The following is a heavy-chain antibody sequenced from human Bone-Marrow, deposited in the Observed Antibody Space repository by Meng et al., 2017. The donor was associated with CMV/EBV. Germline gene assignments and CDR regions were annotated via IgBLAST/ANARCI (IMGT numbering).Heavy chain of an antibody. D-gene: IGHD1-26*01. CDR2: IHHSENT. CDR3: ARGEVGASRGLLDY. V-gene: IGHV4-34*01. Sequence: GSLRLSCAVYGGFFSGYYWSWIRQPPGKGLEWIGEIHHSENTNYNPSLKSRVTISEDTSKNQFSLKLSSVTAAGTAVYYCARGEVGASRGLLDYWGQGMLVTVSS. CDR1: GGFFSGYY. J-gene: IGHJ4*02.